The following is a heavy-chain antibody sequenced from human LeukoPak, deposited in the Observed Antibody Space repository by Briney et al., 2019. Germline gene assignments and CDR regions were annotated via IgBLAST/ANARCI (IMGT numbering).Heavy chain of an antibody. Sequence: GGSLRLSCAASGFTVSSNYMSWVRQAPGKGLEWVSVIYSGGSTYYADSVKGRFTISRDNSKNTLYLQMNSLRAEDTAVYYCATVEYYDILTGPHYFDYWGQGTLVTVSS. D-gene: IGHD3-9*01. CDR3: ATVEYYDILTGPHYFDY. CDR2: IYSGGST. V-gene: IGHV3-66*01. J-gene: IGHJ4*02. CDR1: GFTVSSNY.